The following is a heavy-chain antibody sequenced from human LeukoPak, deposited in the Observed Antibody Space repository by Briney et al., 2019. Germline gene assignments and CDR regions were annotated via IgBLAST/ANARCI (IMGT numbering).Heavy chain of an antibody. CDR3: VRWDFDF. CDR2: ISASGVST. Sequence: GGSLRLSCAASGFTFSDSAMTWVRQAPGKGLEWVSLISASGVSTYYADSVKGRFTISRDNSNTTLYLQMGSLRDEDTALYYCVRWDFDFWGQGTLVTVSS. D-gene: IGHD1-26*01. V-gene: IGHV3-23*01. J-gene: IGHJ5*01. CDR1: GFTFSDSA.